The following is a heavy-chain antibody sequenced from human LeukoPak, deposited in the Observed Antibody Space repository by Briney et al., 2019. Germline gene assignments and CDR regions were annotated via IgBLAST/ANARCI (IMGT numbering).Heavy chain of an antibody. D-gene: IGHD3-9*01. Sequence: GGSLRLSCVSSGFTFSRYGIHWVRQDPGKGLEWVSFIQTDGSAKYYSDSVKGRFTISRDNPKNTVYLQMNSLSTEDTAVYYCAIEISRLVIHAFDLWGQGTMVTVSS. J-gene: IGHJ3*01. CDR2: IQTDGSAK. CDR3: AIEISRLVIHAFDL. V-gene: IGHV3-30*02. CDR1: GFTFSRYG.